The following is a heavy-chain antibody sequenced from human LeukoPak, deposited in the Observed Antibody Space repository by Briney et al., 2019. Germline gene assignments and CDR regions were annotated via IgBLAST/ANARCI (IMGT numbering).Heavy chain of an antibody. V-gene: IGHV1-2*02. J-gene: IGHJ4*02. CDR1: GYTFTGYY. D-gene: IGHD2-2*01. CDR3: AREEGVGCSSTSCYSGSIDY. CDR2: INPNSGGT. Sequence: ASVKVSCKASGYTFTGYYMHWVRQAPGQGLEWMGWINPNSGGTNYAQKFQGRVTMTRDMSISTAYMELSRLRSDDTAVYYCAREEGVGCSSTSCYSGSIDYWGQGTLVTVSS.